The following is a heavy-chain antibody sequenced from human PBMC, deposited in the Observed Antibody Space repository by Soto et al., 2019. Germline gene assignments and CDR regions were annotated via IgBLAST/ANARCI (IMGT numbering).Heavy chain of an antibody. D-gene: IGHD3-9*01. CDR3: ARSYFESIYYDILTGWEKNWSDP. CDR2: IYYSGST. Sequence: SETLSLTCTVSGGSISSYYWSWIRQPPGKGLEWIGYIYYSGSTNYNPSLKSRVTISVDTSKNQFSLKLSSVTAADTAVYYCARSYFESIYYDILTGWEKNWSDPWGQGTLVTVSS. CDR1: GGSISSYY. J-gene: IGHJ5*02. V-gene: IGHV4-59*01.